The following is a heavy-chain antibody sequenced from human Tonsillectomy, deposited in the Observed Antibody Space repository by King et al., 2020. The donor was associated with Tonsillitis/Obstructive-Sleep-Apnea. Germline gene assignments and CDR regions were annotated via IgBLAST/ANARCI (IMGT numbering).Heavy chain of an antibody. CDR3: AKDIWGRMVQGDLFDY. CDR2: ISWDGGST. J-gene: IGHJ4*02. Sequence: VQLVESGGVVVQPGGSLRLSCAASGFTFDDYTMHWVRQAPGKGLEWVSLISWDGGSTYYADSVKGRFTISRDNSKNSLYLQMNSLRTEDTALYYCAKDIWGRMVQGDLFDYWGQGTLVTVSS. V-gene: IGHV3-43*01. CDR1: GFTFDDYT. D-gene: IGHD3-10*01.